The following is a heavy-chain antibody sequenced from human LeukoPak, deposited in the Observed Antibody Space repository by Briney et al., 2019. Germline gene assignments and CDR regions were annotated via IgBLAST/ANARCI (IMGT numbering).Heavy chain of an antibody. CDR3: ARSTPGIAVAGTPYYFDY. Sequence: SETLSLTCAVYGGSFSGYYWSWIRQPPGKGLEWIGEINHSGSTNYNPSLKSRVTISVDTSKNQFSLKLSSVTAADTAVYYCARSTPGIAVAGTPYYFDYWGQGTLVTVSS. J-gene: IGHJ4*02. V-gene: IGHV4-34*01. CDR2: INHSGST. CDR1: GGSFSGYY. D-gene: IGHD6-19*01.